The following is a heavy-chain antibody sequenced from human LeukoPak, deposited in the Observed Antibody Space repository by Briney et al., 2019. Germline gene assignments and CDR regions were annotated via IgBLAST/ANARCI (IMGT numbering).Heavy chain of an antibody. CDR2: ISYDGSNK. Sequence: GGSLRLSCAASGFILSTYAMHWVRQAPGKGLEWVAVISYDGSNKYYADSVKGRFTIFRDISKNTLYLQMNSLRVEDTALYYCARVSTSGYYFYYYGMDVWGQGTTVTVSS. CDR3: ARVSTSGYYFYYYGMDV. V-gene: IGHV3-30-3*01. J-gene: IGHJ6*02. CDR1: GFILSTYA. D-gene: IGHD3-22*01.